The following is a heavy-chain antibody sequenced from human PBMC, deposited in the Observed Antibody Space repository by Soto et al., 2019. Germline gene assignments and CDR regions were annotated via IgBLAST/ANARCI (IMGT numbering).Heavy chain of an antibody. J-gene: IGHJ6*02. CDR1: GYSISSGYY. Sequence: QVQLQESGPGLVKPSETLSLTCDVSGYSISSGYYWGWIRQPPGKGLEWIGSVYRSGSTYYNPSLKSRITISVDTSKHQFSLNLSSGTAADTAVYYCARDLGLGVVAAVIKYYGMDVWGLGTTVTVSS. D-gene: IGHD2-2*01. CDR2: VYRSGST. V-gene: IGHV4-38-2*01. CDR3: ARDLGLGVVAAVIKYYGMDV.